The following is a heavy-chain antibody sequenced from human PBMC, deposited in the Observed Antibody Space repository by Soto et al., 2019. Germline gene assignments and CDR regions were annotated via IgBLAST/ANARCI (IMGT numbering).Heavy chain of an antibody. V-gene: IGHV4-39*01. D-gene: IGHD2-21*02. CDR3: ARGGDWKFDY. CDR1: GGSISSSSYY. J-gene: IGHJ4*02. Sequence: PSETLSLTCTVSGGSISSSSYYWGWIRQPPGKGLEWIGSIYYSRSPDYNPSLKSRITISVDTSKNQFSVQLNYMTAADTAIYYCARGGDWKFDYWGQGSLVTVSS. CDR2: IYYSRSP.